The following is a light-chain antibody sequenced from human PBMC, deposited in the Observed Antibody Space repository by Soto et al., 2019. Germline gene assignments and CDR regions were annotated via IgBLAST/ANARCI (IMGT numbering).Light chain of an antibody. CDR3: QQYSSSRT. CDR2: GGS. Sequence: VLTQSPGTLSFSPGQRSTLSSRASQSVSSNHLAWYQQKPGQAPRLLIYGGSSRATGIPVRFSGSGSETDFTLTITRLEPEDFAMYYCQQYSSSRTFGQGTKVDI. V-gene: IGKV3-20*01. CDR1: QSVSSNH. J-gene: IGKJ1*01.